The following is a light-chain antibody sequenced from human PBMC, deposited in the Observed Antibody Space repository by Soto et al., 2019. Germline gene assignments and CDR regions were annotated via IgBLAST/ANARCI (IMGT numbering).Light chain of an antibody. CDR3: QQSYSTPQT. Sequence: DIQMTQSPSSLSASVGDRVTITCRASQSISSYLNWYQQKPGKAHKLLIYAAYSLQSGVPSRFSGSGSGTDFTLTIRSLQPEDFATYYCQQSYSTPQTVGQGTKVDIK. CDR2: AAY. J-gene: IGKJ1*01. V-gene: IGKV1-39*01. CDR1: QSISSY.